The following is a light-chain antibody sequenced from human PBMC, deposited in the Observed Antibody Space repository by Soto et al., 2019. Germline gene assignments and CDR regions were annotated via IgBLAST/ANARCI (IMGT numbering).Light chain of an antibody. Sequence: TPSPGTLPFPPCERAPLSCMASRILANRFIAWYLQMPGLAPRLLIYDTSSRASGIPDRFSGSGSGLDFTLTIRRLETEDFAVFCCQQYGTSEIIFGQGTRLEIK. V-gene: IGKV3-20*01. CDR1: RILANRF. J-gene: IGKJ5*01. CDR2: DTS. CDR3: QQYGTSEII.